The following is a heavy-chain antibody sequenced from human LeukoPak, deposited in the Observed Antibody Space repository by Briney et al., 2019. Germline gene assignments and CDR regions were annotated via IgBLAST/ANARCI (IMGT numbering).Heavy chain of an antibody. CDR3: AKASWVSNADAVL. J-gene: IGHJ4*02. CDR2: ITGGAVGT. V-gene: IGHV3-23*01. CDR1: GFTFTNHV. D-gene: IGHD1-1*01. Sequence: GGTLRLSCAASGFTFTNHVMNWVRQAPGKGLEWVSSITGGAVGTYHADSVKGRFSISRDNSKNTVTLQMNSLRAEDTAVYFCAKASWVSNADAVLWGQGTLVTVSS.